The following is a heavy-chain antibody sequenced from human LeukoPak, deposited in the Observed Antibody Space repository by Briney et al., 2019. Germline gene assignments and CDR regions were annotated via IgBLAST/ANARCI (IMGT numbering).Heavy chain of an antibody. CDR3: VSTATFDH. CDR2: IKQDGSEK. CDR1: GFTFSLYW. V-gene: IGHV3-7*05. Sequence: GGSLRLSCAASGFTFSLYWMSWVRQAPGKGLEWVANIKQDGSEKYYVDSVKGRFTISRDNARNSLYLQMNSLRAEDTAVYYCVSTATFDHWGQGALVTVSS. J-gene: IGHJ4*02. D-gene: IGHD5/OR15-5a*01.